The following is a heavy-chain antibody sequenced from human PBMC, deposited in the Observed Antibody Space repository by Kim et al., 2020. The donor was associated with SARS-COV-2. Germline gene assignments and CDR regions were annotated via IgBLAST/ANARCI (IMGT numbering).Heavy chain of an antibody. D-gene: IGHD3-10*01. J-gene: IGHJ4*02. CDR2: IYSGGST. V-gene: IGHV3-53*01. Sequence: GGSLRLSCAASGFTVSSNYMSWVRQAPGKGLEWVSVIYSGGSTYYADSVKGRFTISRDNSKNTLYLQMNSLRAEDTAVYYCHLRRVGELIEFAPHDYWGQGTLVTVSS. CDR1: GFTVSSNY. CDR3: HLRRVGELIEFAPHDY.